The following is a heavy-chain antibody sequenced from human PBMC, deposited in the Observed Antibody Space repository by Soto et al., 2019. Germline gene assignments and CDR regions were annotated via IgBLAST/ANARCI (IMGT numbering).Heavy chain of an antibody. Sequence: SVKVSCKASGVTFSSYAISWVRQAPGQGLEWMGGIIPIFGTANYAQKFQGRVTITADKSTSTAYMELSSLRSEDTAVYYCAREKEQLAPFDYWGQGTLVTVSS. CDR1: GVTFSSYA. CDR2: IIPIFGTA. D-gene: IGHD6-13*01. CDR3: AREKEQLAPFDY. J-gene: IGHJ4*02. V-gene: IGHV1-69*06.